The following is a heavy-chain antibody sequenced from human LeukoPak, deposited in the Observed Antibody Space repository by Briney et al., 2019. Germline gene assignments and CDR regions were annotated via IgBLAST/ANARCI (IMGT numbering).Heavy chain of an antibody. Sequence: ASVKVSCKASGYTFTSYGIIWVRQAPGQGLEWMGWISAYNGNTDYSQNLQGRVTMTTDTSTNTAYMELSSLRSEDTAVYYCTADWRWLHFGMDVWGQGTTVTVSS. CDR2: ISAYNGNT. CDR3: TADWRWLHFGMDV. D-gene: IGHD5-24*01. CDR1: GYTFTSYG. V-gene: IGHV1-18*01. J-gene: IGHJ6*02.